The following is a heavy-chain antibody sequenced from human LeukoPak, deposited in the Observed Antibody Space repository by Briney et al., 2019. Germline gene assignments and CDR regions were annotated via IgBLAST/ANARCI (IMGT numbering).Heavy chain of an antibody. Sequence: ASVKVSCKASGYTFTGYYMHWVRQAPGQGLEWVGWINPNSGGTNYAQKFQGRVTMTRDTSISTAYMELSRLRSDDTAVYFCARGPNHYYYMDVWGKGTTVTVSS. V-gene: IGHV1-2*02. D-gene: IGHD2-8*01. CDR1: GYTFTGYY. CDR3: ARGPNHYYYMDV. J-gene: IGHJ6*03. CDR2: INPNSGGT.